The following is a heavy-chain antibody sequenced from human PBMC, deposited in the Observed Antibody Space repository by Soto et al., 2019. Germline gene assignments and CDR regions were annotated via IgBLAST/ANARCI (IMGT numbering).Heavy chain of an antibody. CDR3: ARGSGSRTPFPLDY. CDR2: VFYNEDT. Sequence: PSETLSLTCTVSGGSISNFYWSWIRQPPGKGLEWIAYVFYNEDTTYNPSLKSRVTISADTSKNQLSLRLTGLTASDTAVYYCARGSGSRTPFPLDYWGQGTLVTSPQ. D-gene: IGHD3-10*01. V-gene: IGHV4-59*01. CDR1: GGSISNFY. J-gene: IGHJ4*02.